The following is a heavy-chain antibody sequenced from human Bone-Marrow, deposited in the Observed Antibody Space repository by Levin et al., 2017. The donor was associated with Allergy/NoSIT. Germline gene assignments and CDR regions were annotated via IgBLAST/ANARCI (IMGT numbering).Heavy chain of an antibody. CDR2: ISSSSSYI. V-gene: IGHV3-21*01. Sequence: GGSLRLSCAASGFTFSSYSMNWVRQAPGKGLEWVSSISSSSSYIYYADSVKGRFTISRDNAKNSLYLQMNSLRAEDTAVYYCARVDYSSGWYLGVFAGENYFDYWGQGTLVTVSS. J-gene: IGHJ4*02. CDR1: GFTFSSYS. D-gene: IGHD6-19*01. CDR3: ARVDYSSGWYLGVFAGENYFDY.